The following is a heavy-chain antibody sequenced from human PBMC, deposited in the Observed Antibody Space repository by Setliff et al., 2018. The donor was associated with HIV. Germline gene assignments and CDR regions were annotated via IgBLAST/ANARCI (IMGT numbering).Heavy chain of an antibody. Sequence: SETLSLTCTVSGGSISSGGYYWSWIRQHPGKGLEWIGYIYYSGSTYYNPSLKSRFTISRDNIDDSLYLQMNTLRADDTGVYYCVRDPTRATGVVTYWYFDYWGQGTLVTVSS. V-gene: IGHV4-31*03. CDR1: GGSISSGGYY. CDR3: VRDPTRATGVVTYWYFDY. D-gene: IGHD2-8*02. J-gene: IGHJ4*02. CDR2: IYYSGST.